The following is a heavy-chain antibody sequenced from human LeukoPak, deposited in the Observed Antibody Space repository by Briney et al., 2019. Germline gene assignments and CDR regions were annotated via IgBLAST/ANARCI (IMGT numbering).Heavy chain of an antibody. D-gene: IGHD3-10*01. V-gene: IGHV4-39*01. Sequence: SETLSLTCTVSGGSISSSSYYWGWIRQPPGKGLEWIGSIYYSGSTYYNPSLKSRVTISVDTSKNQFSLKPSSVTAADTAVYYCARHPVYGSGLPGAYYYYYYYMDVWGKGTTVTVSS. CDR1: GGSISSSSYY. CDR2: IYYSGST. CDR3: ARHPVYGSGLPGAYYYYYYYMDV. J-gene: IGHJ6*03.